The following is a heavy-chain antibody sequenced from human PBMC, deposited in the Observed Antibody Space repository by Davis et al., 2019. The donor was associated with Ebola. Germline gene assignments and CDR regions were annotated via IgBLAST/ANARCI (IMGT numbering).Heavy chain of an antibody. Sequence: MPSETLSLTCTVSGASVSSGTYYWNWIRQPPGKGLEWIGYVHHSGITNFDPSLNRRITISLDTSKNQLSREMSPVTPADTAMYYCARGLVVPVALLNHMDVWGEGTMVTVSS. J-gene: IGHJ6*03. CDR3: ARGLVVPVALLNHMDV. CDR1: GASVSSGTYY. CDR2: VHHSGIT. V-gene: IGHV4-61*01. D-gene: IGHD2-21*01.